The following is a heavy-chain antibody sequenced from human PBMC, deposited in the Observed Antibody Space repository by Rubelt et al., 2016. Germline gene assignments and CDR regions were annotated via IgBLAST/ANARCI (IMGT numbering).Heavy chain of an antibody. CDR3: ARDLRGRQDY. V-gene: IGHV3-74*01. J-gene: IGHJ4*02. Sequence: EVHLVESGGGLVQPGGSLKLYCTAAGFTLSSYWVHWVRQVPGEGLVCVSRVNEDGGRRGYAESGKGRFTSSRDNAKNTIYLQMNSLRADDTAVYYCARDLRGRQDYWGQGTLVTVSA. CDR2: VNEDGGRR. D-gene: IGHD1-26*01. CDR1: GFTLSSYW.